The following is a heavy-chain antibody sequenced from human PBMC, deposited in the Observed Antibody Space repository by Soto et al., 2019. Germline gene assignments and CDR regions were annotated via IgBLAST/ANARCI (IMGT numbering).Heavy chain of an antibody. D-gene: IGHD2-15*01. CDR3: ARARGARYFDY. CDR1: GGSISSSSYY. V-gene: IGHV4-39*01. CDR2: IYYSGST. J-gene: IGHJ4*02. Sequence: SETLSLTCTVSGGSISSSSYYWGWIRQPPGKGLEWIGSIYYSGSTYYNTYLKSRVTISVDTSKNKFSLKLSSVTAADTAVYYCARARGARYFDYWGQGTLVTVSS.